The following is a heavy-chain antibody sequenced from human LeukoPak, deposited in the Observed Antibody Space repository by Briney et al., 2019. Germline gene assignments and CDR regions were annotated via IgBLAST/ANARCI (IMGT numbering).Heavy chain of an antibody. J-gene: IGHJ5*02. CDR3: AQNGQSGFSFDP. CDR1: GGSFSGYY. Sequence: SETLSLTCAVYGGSFSGYYWSWIRQPPGKGLEWIGEGSDVGGTKYNPSLKSRVTISADTSKNQFSLKLSSVTAADTAVYYCAQNGQSGFSFDPWGQGTLVTVSS. V-gene: IGHV4-34*01. CDR2: GSDVGGT. D-gene: IGHD2-8*01.